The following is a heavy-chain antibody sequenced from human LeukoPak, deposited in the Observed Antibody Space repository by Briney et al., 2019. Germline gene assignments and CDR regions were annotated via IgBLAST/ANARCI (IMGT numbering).Heavy chain of an antibody. D-gene: IGHD2-21*02. CDR2: IYYSGST. V-gene: IGHV4-59*01. Sequence: PSETLSLTCTVSGDSISSYYWSWIRQPPGKGLEWIGYIYYSGSTNYNPSLKSRVAISVDTSKNQFSLKLSSVTAADTAVYYCALCGGDCLYDAFDIWGQGTMVTVSS. CDR3: ALCGGDCLYDAFDI. J-gene: IGHJ3*02. CDR1: GDSISSYY.